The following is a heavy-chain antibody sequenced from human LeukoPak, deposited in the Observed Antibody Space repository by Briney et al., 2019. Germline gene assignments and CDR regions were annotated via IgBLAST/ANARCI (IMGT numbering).Heavy chain of an antibody. V-gene: IGHV1-69*13. CDR3: ARGRYCSSTSCYVGGYYYYGMDV. CDR1: GYTLTELS. Sequence: ASVTVSCTVSGYTLTELSMHWVRQAPGKGLEWMGGIIPIFGTANYAQKFRGRVTITADESTSTAYMELSSLRSEDTAVYYCARGRYCSSTSCYVGGYYYYGMDVWGQGTTVTVSS. CDR2: IIPIFGTA. D-gene: IGHD2-2*01. J-gene: IGHJ6*02.